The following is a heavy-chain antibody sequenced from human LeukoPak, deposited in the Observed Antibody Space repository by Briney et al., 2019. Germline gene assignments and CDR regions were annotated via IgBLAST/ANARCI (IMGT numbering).Heavy chain of an antibody. Sequence: GGSLRLSCAASGFTFSSYAMSWVRQAPGKGLEWVSAISGSGGSTYYADSVKGRFTISRDNSKNTLYLQMNSLRAEDTAVYYCARGLRTYYYDSSGYYALDYWGQGTLVTVSS. CDR2: ISGSGGST. D-gene: IGHD3-22*01. J-gene: IGHJ4*02. CDR3: ARGLRTYYYDSSGYYALDY. V-gene: IGHV3-23*01. CDR1: GFTFSSYA.